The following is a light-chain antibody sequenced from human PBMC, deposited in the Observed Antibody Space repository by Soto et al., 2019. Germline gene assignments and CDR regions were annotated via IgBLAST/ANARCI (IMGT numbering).Light chain of an antibody. V-gene: IGKV3-11*01. CDR1: PSVSSY. CDR2: DAS. Sequence: YLSPGAGATTNRRGSPSVSSYSAWYQQKPGQAPRLLIYDASNRATGIPDRFSGSGSGTDFTLTISSLEPEDFAVYYCQKRSNWPRSTFGQGTRVEIK. J-gene: IGKJ5*01. CDR3: QKRSNWPRST.